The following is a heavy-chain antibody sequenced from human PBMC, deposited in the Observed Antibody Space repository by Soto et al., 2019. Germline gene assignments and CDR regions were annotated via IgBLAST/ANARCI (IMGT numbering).Heavy chain of an antibody. D-gene: IGHD2-15*01. J-gene: IGHJ4*02. CDR2: ISPSGDTT. V-gene: IGHV3-23*01. CDR1: GFTFTGYD. Sequence: AWGSLRLSCAPSGFTFTGYDLTWVRQAPGKGLDWVSGISPSGDTTYYADSVKGRFTISRDNSKTVLYLQMNSLRAEDTAVYYCAFTGPANPFYWGQGTLVTVSS. CDR3: AFTGPANPFY.